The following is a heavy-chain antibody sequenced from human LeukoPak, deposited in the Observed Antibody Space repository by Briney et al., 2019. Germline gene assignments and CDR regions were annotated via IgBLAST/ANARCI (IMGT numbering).Heavy chain of an antibody. V-gene: IGHV3-21*01. CDR1: GFTFSSYS. D-gene: IGHD4-17*01. Sequence: GGSLRLSCAASGFTFSSYSMNWVRQAPGKGLEWVSSISSSSSYIYYADSVKGRFTISRDNAKNSLYLQMNSLRAEDTAVYYCARDQTTVTTIYYYYMDVWGKGTTVTVS. CDR2: ISSSSSYI. CDR3: ARDQTTVTTIYYYYMDV. J-gene: IGHJ6*03.